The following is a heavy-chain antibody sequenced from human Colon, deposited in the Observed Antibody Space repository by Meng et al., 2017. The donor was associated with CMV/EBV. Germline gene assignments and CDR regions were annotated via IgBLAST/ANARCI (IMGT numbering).Heavy chain of an antibody. Sequence: SLKISCTASGFSVEEYAMHWVRQIPGKGLEWVSGISWDNNSLGYAESVKGRFAISRDNAKNSLYLQMNSLKPEDTALYYCVKDMSVTNWGSGGLDVWGQGTTVTVSS. CDR3: VKDMSVTNWGSGGLDV. J-gene: IGHJ6*02. CDR1: GFSVEEYA. CDR2: ISWDNNSL. D-gene: IGHD3-10*01. V-gene: IGHV3-9*01.